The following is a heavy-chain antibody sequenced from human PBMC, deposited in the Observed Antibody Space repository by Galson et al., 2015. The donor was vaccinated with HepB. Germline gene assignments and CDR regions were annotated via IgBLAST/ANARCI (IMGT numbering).Heavy chain of an antibody. D-gene: IGHD1-26*01. Sequence: SLRLSCAASGFIFSGSAMHWVRQASGKGLEWVGRIKSKANTYATVYAASVKGRFTISRDDSMNTAYLQMNSPKTEDTAVYFCARQTSGSPYWYFDLWGRGTLVTVSS. CDR1: GFIFSGSA. V-gene: IGHV3-73*01. J-gene: IGHJ2*01. CDR2: IKSKANTYAT. CDR3: ARQTSGSPYWYFDL.